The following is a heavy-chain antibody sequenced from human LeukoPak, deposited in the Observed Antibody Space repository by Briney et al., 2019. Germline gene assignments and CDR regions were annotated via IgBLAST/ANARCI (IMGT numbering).Heavy chain of an antibody. D-gene: IGHD6-13*01. CDR1: GYTFTGYY. J-gene: IGHJ6*03. CDR2: INPNSGGT. V-gene: IGHV1-2*02. CDR3: ARVGARIAAAGTYYYYYYMDV. Sequence: ASVKVSCKASGYTFTGYYMHWVRQAPGQGLEWIGWINPNSGGTNYAQKFQGRVTMTRDTSISTAYMELSRLRSDDTAVYYCARVGARIAAAGTYYYYYYMDVWGKGTTVTVSS.